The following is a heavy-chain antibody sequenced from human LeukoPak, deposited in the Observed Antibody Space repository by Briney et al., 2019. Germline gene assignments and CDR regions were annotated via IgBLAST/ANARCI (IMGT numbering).Heavy chain of an antibody. CDR1: GFTFSSYG. J-gene: IGHJ3*02. V-gene: IGHV3-7*01. CDR2: INQDGSEK. CDR3: ARGSGKRAFDI. D-gene: IGHD3-10*01. Sequence: GGTLRLSCAASGFTFSSYGMSWVRQTPGKGLEWVANINQDGSEKYYVDSVKGRFTFSRDNTKNSLYLQMNSLRAEDTAMYYRARGSGKRAFDIWGQGTMVTVSS.